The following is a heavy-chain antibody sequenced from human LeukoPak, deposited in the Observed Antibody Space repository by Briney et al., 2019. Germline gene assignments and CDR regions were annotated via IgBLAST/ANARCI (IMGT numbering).Heavy chain of an antibody. CDR2: IYHSGST. CDR1: GYSISSGYY. J-gene: IGHJ5*02. CDR3: NGGSSGWYYNWFDP. V-gene: IGHV4-38-2*02. D-gene: IGHD6-19*01. Sequence: SETLSLTCTVSGYSISSGYYWGWIRQPPGKGLEWIGSIYHSGSTYYNPSLKSRVTISVDTSKNQFSLKLSSVTAADTAVYYCNGGSSGWYYNWFDPWGQGTLVTVSS.